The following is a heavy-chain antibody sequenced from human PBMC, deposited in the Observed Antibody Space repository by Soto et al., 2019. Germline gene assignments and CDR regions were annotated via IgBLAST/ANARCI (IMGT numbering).Heavy chain of an antibody. V-gene: IGHV4-31*03. CDR2: IYYSGST. J-gene: IGHJ5*02. D-gene: IGHD2-2*01. Sequence: SETLSLTCTVSGGSISSGGYYWSWIRQHPGKGLEWVGYIYYSGSTYYNPSLKSRVTISVDTSKNQFSLKLSSVTAADTAVYYRAKTQILVGPAANPPPRYNWFDPWGQGTLVTVSS. CDR3: AKTQILVGPAANPPPRYNWFDP. CDR1: GGSISSGGYY.